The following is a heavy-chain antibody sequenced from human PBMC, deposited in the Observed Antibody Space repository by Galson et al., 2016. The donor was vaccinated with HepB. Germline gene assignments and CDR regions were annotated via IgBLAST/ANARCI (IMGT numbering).Heavy chain of an antibody. Sequence: CAISGDSVSSYSGAWDWLRQSPSRGLEWLGRTYYRSRWYNDYAGSVKGRITIEADTSKNLFSLQLTSVTVADTAVYYCARDRGSGRHFFHSWGQGTLVSVSS. V-gene: IGHV6-1*01. CDR3: ARDRGSGRHFFHS. J-gene: IGHJ4*02. D-gene: IGHD3-10*01. CDR2: TYYRSRWYN. CDR1: GDSVSSYSGA.